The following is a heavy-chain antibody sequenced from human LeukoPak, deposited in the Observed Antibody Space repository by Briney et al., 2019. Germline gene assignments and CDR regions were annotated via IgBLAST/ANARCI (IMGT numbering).Heavy chain of an antibody. D-gene: IGHD5-18*01. CDR2: INHSGST. Sequence: SETLSLTCAVYGGSFSGYYWSWIRQPPGKGLEWIGEINHSGSTNYNPSLKSRVTISVDTSKNQFSLKLSSVTAADTAVYYCARVSDTARNYDALDIWGQGTMVTVSS. V-gene: IGHV4-34*01. J-gene: IGHJ3*02. CDR3: ARVSDTARNYDALDI. CDR1: GGSFSGYY.